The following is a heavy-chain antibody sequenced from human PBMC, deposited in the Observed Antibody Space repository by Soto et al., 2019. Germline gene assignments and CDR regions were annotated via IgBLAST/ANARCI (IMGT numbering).Heavy chain of an antibody. CDR1: GFTFSSYA. CDR2: ISGSGGST. CDR3: AKSVGYCSGGSCYDDY. D-gene: IGHD2-15*01. V-gene: IGHV3-23*01. Sequence: GGSLRLSCAASGFTFSSYAMSWVRQAPGKGLEWVSAISGSGGSTYYADSVKGRFTISRDNSKNALYLQMNSLRAEDTAVYYCAKSVGYCSGGSCYDDYWGQGTLVTVSS. J-gene: IGHJ4*02.